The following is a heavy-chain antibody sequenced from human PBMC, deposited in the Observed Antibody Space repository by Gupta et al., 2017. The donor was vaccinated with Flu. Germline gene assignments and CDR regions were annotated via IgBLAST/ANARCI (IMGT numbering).Heavy chain of an antibody. CDR1: GGSISSYY. CDR3: ARVGHYGGNNWFDP. J-gene: IGHJ5*02. Sequence: QVQLQESGPGLVKPSETLSLTCTVSGGSISSYYWSWIRQPPGKGLEWIGYIYYSGSTNYNPSLKSRVTISVDTSKNQFSLKLSSVTAADTAVYYCARVGHYGGNNWFDPWGQGTLVTVSS. D-gene: IGHD4-23*01. V-gene: IGHV4-59*01. CDR2: IYYSGST.